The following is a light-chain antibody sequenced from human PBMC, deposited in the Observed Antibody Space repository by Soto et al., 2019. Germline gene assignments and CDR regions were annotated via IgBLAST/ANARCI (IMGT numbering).Light chain of an antibody. CDR2: KVS. J-gene: IGKJ1*01. CDR3: QHYNSYSQA. CDR1: QSISSW. V-gene: IGKV1-5*03. Sequence: DIQMTHSPSTLSASVGDRVAITCRASQSISSWLAWYQQKPGKAPKILIYKVSTLKSGVPSRLSGSGSGTEFTLTISSLQPDDFATYYCQHYNSYSQAFGQGTKVAI.